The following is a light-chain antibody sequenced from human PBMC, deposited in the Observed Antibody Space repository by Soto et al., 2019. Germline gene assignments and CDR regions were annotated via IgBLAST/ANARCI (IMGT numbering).Light chain of an antibody. J-gene: IGKJ1*01. CDR3: QQYYYWPPWT. Sequence: ITKWPATVSRCIAKKTTRVCKASQSVSRNLAWHQQKPGQAPRLLIYGVSTRATGVPARFSGSGSGTQFTLTISRLQSEDFAVYFCQQYYYWPPWTFGQGTKVDIK. CDR1: QSVSRN. CDR2: GVS. V-gene: IGKV3-15*01.